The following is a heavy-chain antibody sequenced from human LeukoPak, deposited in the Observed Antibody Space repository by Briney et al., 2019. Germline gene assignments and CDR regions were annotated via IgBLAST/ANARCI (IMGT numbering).Heavy chain of an antibody. CDR2: ISWNSGSI. V-gene: IGHV3-9*01. Sequence: GRSLRLSCAASGFTFDDYAMHWVRQAPGKGLEWVSGISWNSGSIGYADSVKGRFTISRDNAKNSLYLQMNSLRAEDTALYYCARGRTHWFDPWGQGTLVTVSS. J-gene: IGHJ5*02. D-gene: IGHD1-14*01. CDR1: GFTFDDYA. CDR3: ARGRTHWFDP.